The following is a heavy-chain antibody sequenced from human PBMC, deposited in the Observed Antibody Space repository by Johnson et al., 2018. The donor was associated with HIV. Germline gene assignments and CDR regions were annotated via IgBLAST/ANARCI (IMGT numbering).Heavy chain of an antibody. J-gene: IGHJ3*02. V-gene: IGHV3-20*04. CDR2: INWNGGST. Sequence: VQLVESGGGVVRPGGSLRLSCAASGFTFDDYGMSWVRQAPGKGLEWVSGINWNGGSTYYADPVKGRFTITSDNSKNTLYLQMNSLRAEDTAVYYCAKGRRDFWSGADAFDIWGQGTLVTVSS. D-gene: IGHD3-3*01. CDR3: AKGRRDFWSGADAFDI. CDR1: GFTFDDYG.